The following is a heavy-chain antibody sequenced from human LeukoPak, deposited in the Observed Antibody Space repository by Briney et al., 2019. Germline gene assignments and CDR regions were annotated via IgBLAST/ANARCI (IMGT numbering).Heavy chain of an antibody. D-gene: IGHD5-18*01. J-gene: IGHJ4*02. V-gene: IGHV4-34*01. Sequence: GSLRLSCAASGFTFSSYAMSWVRQAPGKGLEWIGEINHSGSTNYNPSLKSRVTISVDTSKNQFSLKLSSVTAADTAVYYCARGGSGYSYGKIDSWGQGILVTVSS. CDR2: INHSGST. CDR1: GFTFSSYA. CDR3: ARGGSGYSYGKIDS.